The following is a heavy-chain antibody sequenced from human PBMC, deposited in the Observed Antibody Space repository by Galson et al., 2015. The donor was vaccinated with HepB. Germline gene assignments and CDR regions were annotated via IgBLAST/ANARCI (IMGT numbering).Heavy chain of an antibody. CDR3: ARGLGATTPDWYFDL. V-gene: IGHV1-18*01. CDR2: ISAYNGNT. Sequence: SVKVSCKASGFTFNSYGFSWVRQAPEQGLEWMGWISAYNGNTDYAQNLQGRVTMTTDASTSTVYMELRSLRSDDTAVYYCARGLGATTPDWYFDLWGRGTLVTVSS. CDR1: GFTFNSYG. D-gene: IGHD1-26*01. J-gene: IGHJ2*01.